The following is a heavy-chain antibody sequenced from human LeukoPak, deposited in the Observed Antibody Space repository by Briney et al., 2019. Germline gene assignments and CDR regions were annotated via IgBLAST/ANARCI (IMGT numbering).Heavy chain of an antibody. CDR3: ASLRAHYYDSSGYPNDY. V-gene: IGHV3-74*01. CDR2: INSDGSST. D-gene: IGHD3-22*01. J-gene: IGHJ4*02. Sequence: GGSLRLSCAASGFTFSSYWMHWVRQAPGKGLVWVSRINSDGSSTSYADSVKGRFTISRDNAKNTLYLQMNSLRAEDTAVYYCASLRAHYYDSSGYPNDYWGQGTLVTVSS. CDR1: GFTFSSYW.